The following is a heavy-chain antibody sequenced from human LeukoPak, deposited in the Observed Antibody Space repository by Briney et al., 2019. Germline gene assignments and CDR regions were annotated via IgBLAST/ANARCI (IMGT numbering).Heavy chain of an antibody. J-gene: IGHJ4*02. CDR3: ARSVPDYTRFDF. CDR1: GYTFSDYA. V-gene: IGHV3-23*05. Sequence: GGSLRLSCAASGYTFSDYAMNWVRQAPGKGLEWVSTFKTNYNQVYYAESVRGRFTISTDNSKNTAYLQMNSLRVEDTALYYCARSVPDYTRFDFWGQGALVTVSS. CDR2: FKTNYNQV. D-gene: IGHD4-11*01.